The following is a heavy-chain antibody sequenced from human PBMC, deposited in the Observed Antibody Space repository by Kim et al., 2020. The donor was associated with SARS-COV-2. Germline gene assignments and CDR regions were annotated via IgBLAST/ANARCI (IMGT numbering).Heavy chain of an antibody. Sequence: SETLSLTCSVSGGSMTSYFWSWIRQPPGKGLEWIGYIYSSGSTNYNPSLKSRVIISVDTSKNQFSLNLSSVTAADTAVYYCARRYNWKRGWGHAFDIWG. CDR3: ARRYNWKRGWGHAFDI. V-gene: IGHV4-59*08. D-gene: IGHD1-1*01. CDR1: GGSMTSYF. CDR2: IYSSGST. J-gene: IGHJ3*02.